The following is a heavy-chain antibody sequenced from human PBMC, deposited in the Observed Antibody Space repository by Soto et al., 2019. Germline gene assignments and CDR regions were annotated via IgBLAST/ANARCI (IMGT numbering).Heavy chain of an antibody. Sequence: GGSLRLSCAASGFAFSTYGMHWVRQAPGKGLEWVAVISYDGSNKYYADSVKGRFTISRDNSKNTLYLQMDSLSSEDTAVYYCAKTIADLSGKYSIDHSGQGSLVTVSS. CDR2: ISYDGSNK. J-gene: IGHJ4*02. CDR1: GFAFSTYG. D-gene: IGHD1-26*01. CDR3: AKTIADLSGKYSIDH. V-gene: IGHV3-30*18.